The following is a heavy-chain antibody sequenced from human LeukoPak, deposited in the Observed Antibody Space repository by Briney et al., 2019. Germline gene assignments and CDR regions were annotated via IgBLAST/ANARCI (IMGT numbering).Heavy chain of an antibody. CDR2: IYYSGST. J-gene: IGHJ4*02. Sequence: PSETLSLTCTVSGGSISSSSYYWGWIRQPPGKGLEWIGSIYYSGSTYYNPSLKSRVTISVDTSENQFSLKLSSVTAADTAVYYCARLGGYCTNGVCYTFFDYWGQGTLVTVSS. CDR1: GGSISSSSYY. CDR3: ARLGGYCTNGVCYTFFDY. V-gene: IGHV4-39*01. D-gene: IGHD2-8*01.